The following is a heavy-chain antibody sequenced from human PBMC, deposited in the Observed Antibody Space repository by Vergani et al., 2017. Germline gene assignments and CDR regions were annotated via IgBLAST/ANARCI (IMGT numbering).Heavy chain of an antibody. CDR1: GGTFSSYA. Sequence: QVQLVQSGAEVKKPGSSVKVSCKASGGTFSSYAISWVRQAPGQGLEWMGRIIPIFGTANYAQKFQGRVTITADKSTSTAYMELSSLRSEDTAVYYCARVTYYYDSSGYYDAFDIWGQGTMVTVSS. D-gene: IGHD3-22*01. J-gene: IGHJ3*02. CDR3: ARVTYYYDSSGYYDAFDI. V-gene: IGHV1-69*06. CDR2: IIPIFGTA.